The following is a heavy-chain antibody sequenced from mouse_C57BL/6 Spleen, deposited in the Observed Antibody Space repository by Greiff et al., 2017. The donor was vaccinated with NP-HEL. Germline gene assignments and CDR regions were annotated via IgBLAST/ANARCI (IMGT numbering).Heavy chain of an antibody. D-gene: IGHD1-1*01. V-gene: IGHV1-55*01. Sequence: QVHVKQPGAELVKPGASVKMSCKASGYTFTSYWITWVKQRPGQGLEWIGDIYPGSGSTNYNEKFKSKATLTVDTSSSTAYMQLSSLTSEDSAVYYCARKGYGSSSYYAMDYWGQGTSVTVSS. J-gene: IGHJ4*01. CDR3: ARKGYGSSSYYAMDY. CDR2: IYPGSGST. CDR1: GYTFTSYW.